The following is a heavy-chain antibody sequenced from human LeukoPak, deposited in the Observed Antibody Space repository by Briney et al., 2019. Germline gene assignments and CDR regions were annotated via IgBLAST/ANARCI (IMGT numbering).Heavy chain of an antibody. CDR3: ARYYGSGSSTAYYYYYYMDV. J-gene: IGHJ6*03. CDR2: INSDGSST. CDR1: GFTFSSYW. Sequence: GGSLRLSCAASGFTFSSYWMHWVRQAPGKGLVWVSRINSDGSSTSYADSVKGRFTISRDNAKNTLYLQMNSLRAEDTAVYYCARYYGSGSSTAYYYYYYMDVWGKGTTVTASS. V-gene: IGHV3-74*01. D-gene: IGHD3-10*01.